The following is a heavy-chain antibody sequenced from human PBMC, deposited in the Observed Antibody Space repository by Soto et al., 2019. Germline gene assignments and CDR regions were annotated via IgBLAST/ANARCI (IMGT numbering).Heavy chain of an antibody. J-gene: IGHJ3*02. D-gene: IGHD2-21*02. CDR2: IYYSGST. CDR1: GGSISSGGYY. Sequence: KPSETLSLTCTVSGGSISSGGYYWSWIRQHPGKGLEWIGYIYYSGSTYYNPSLKSRVTISVDTSKNQFSLKLSSVTAADTAVYYCVRKRGDSNAFDIWGQGTMVTVSS. CDR3: VRKRGDSNAFDI. V-gene: IGHV4-31*03.